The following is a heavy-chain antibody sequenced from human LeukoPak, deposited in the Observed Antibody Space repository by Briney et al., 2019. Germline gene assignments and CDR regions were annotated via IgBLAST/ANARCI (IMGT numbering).Heavy chain of an antibody. Sequence: VASVKVSCKASGGTFSSYAISWVRQAPGQGLEWMGGIIPIFGTANYAQKFQGRVTITADESTSTAYMELSSLRSEDTAVYYCATDPAGGGSTVTTLDGYYWGQGTLVTVSS. D-gene: IGHD4-17*01. CDR2: IIPIFGTA. CDR1: GGTFSSYA. J-gene: IGHJ4*02. V-gene: IGHV1-69*13. CDR3: ATDPAGGGSTVTTLDGYY.